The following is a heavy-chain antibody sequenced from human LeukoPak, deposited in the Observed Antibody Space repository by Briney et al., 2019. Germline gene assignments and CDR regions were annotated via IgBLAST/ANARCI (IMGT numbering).Heavy chain of an antibody. D-gene: IGHD6-19*01. CDR1: GFTFSSYS. J-gene: IGHJ4*02. CDR3: ARDHSGWSYYFDY. Sequence: GGSLRLSCAASGFTFSSYSMNWVRQAPGKGLEWVSSISSSSSYIYYADSVKSRFTISRDNAKNSLYLQMDSLRAEDTAVYYCARDHSGWSYYFDYWGQGTLVTVSS. V-gene: IGHV3-21*01. CDR2: ISSSSSYI.